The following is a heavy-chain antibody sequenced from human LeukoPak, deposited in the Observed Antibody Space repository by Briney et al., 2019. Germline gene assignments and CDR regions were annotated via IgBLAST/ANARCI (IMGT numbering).Heavy chain of an antibody. CDR3: AKDARITMIGVVRGARPYYFDY. CDR1: GFTFSNHA. V-gene: IGHV3-23*01. D-gene: IGHD3-22*01. Sequence: GGSRRLSCAASGFTFSNHAMSWVRQAPGKGPEWVSAISVSGGSTYYADSVKGRFTISRDNSKNTLYLQMNSLRVEDTAVYYCAKDARITMIGVVRGARPYYFDYWGQGTLVTVSS. J-gene: IGHJ4*02. CDR2: ISVSGGST.